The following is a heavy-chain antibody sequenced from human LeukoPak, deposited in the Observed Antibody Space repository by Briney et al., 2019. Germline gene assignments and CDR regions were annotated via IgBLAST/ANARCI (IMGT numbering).Heavy chain of an antibody. CDR3: ARAGPRDPVYDYVWGSYRSYYFDY. Sequence: GASVKVSCKASGYTFTSYDINWVRQATGQGLEWMGWMNPNSGNTGYAQKFQGRVTMTTDTSTSTAYMELRSLRSDDTAVYYCARAGPRDPVYDYVWGSYRSYYFDYWGQGTLVTVSS. J-gene: IGHJ4*02. D-gene: IGHD3-16*02. CDR1: GYTFTSYD. CDR2: MNPNSGNT. V-gene: IGHV1-8*01.